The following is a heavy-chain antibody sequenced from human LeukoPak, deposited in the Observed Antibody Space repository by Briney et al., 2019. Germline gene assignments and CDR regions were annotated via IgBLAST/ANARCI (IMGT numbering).Heavy chain of an antibody. Sequence: GGSLRLSCAASGFTFSSYAMDWVRQAPGKGLEWVSYITNNGTTIYYGDSVKGRFTISRDNAENSLYLQMNSLRAEDTAIYYCARDQWLAYYYHGMDVWGQGTTVTVSS. J-gene: IGHJ6*02. CDR1: GFTFSSYA. CDR3: ARDQWLAYYYHGMDV. V-gene: IGHV3-48*03. D-gene: IGHD6-19*01. CDR2: ITNNGTTI.